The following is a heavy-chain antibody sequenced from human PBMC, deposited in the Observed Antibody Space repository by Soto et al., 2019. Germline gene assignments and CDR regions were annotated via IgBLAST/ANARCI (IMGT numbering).Heavy chain of an antibody. CDR3: ARGQEGIVATH. V-gene: IGHV4-34*01. J-gene: IGHJ4*02. Sequence: QVQLQQWGAGLLKPSETLSLTCTVNGGSLTGYYWSWIRQPPGKGLEWIGEVKDGGRTNYSPSLRGRVSISADTSKNHFSLRLNSVTAADPGVYFCARGQEGIVATHWDQGALVTVSS. D-gene: IGHD5-12*01. CDR1: GGSLTGYY. CDR2: VKDGGRT.